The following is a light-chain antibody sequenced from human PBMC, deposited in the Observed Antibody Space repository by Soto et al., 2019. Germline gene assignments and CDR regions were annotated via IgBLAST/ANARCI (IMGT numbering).Light chain of an antibody. CDR2: DAS. CDR3: QQISNWPLT. V-gene: IGKV3-11*01. Sequence: EIVLTQSPATLSLSPGERATLSCRASQSVSSYLAWYRQKPGQTPSLLIHDASNRATGVPSRFSGSGSVTVFTLTISSLEPEVVAVYYCQQISNWPLTFGGGTRFEIK. CDR1: QSVSSY. J-gene: IGKJ4*01.